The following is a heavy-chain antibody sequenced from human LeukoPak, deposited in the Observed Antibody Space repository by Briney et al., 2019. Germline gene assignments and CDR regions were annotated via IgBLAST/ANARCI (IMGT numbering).Heavy chain of an antibody. V-gene: IGHV1-69*13. D-gene: IGHD4-23*01. CDR1: GGTFSSYD. CDR2: ITPIFGTA. Sequence: SVKVSCKASGGTFSSYDISWVRQAPGQGLEWIGGITPIFGTAKYAQKFRGRVTITAVESMSTAYMELSSLRSEDTAVYYCARGWLAETTVVTPYNYWGQGTLVTVSS. CDR3: ARGWLAETTVVTPYNY. J-gene: IGHJ4*02.